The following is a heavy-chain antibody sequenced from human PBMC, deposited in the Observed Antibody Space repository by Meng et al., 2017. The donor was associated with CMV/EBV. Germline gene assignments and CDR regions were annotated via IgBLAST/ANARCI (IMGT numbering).Heavy chain of an antibody. D-gene: IGHD1-26*01. CDR1: GFTFSRFG. CDR2: ISSSSSYI. Sequence: GESLKISCAASGFTFSRFGMHWVRQAPGKGLEWVSSISSSSSYIYYADSVKGRFTISRDNAKNSLYLQMNSLRAEDTAVYYCARDDRSGSYYDYYYYGMDVWGQGTTVTVSS. J-gene: IGHJ6*02. V-gene: IGHV3-21*01. CDR3: ARDDRSGSYYDYYYYGMDV.